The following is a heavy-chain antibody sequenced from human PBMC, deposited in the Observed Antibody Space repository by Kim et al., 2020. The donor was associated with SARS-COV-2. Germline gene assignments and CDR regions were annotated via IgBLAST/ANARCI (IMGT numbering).Heavy chain of an antibody. CDR2: GNI. J-gene: IGHJ4*02. V-gene: IGHV1-3*01. Sequence: GNIKHSGKFQDRIHVTRDTSASTVYMELGSLRSEDTAVYYCARNDYFDYWGQGTLVTVSS. CDR3: ARNDYFDY.